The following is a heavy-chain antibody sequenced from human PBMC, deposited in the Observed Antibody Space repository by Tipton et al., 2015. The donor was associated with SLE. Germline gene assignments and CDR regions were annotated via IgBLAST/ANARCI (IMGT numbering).Heavy chain of an antibody. CDR3: ANQNWNYYF. J-gene: IGHJ4*02. D-gene: IGHD1-7*01. CDR1: GGTSRDYF. CDR2: VSHRGTT. V-gene: IGHV4-34*08. Sequence: TLSLTCAVYGGTSRDYFWSRIRQPPGKGLEWIGEVSHRGTTNYNPSFDSRVTISLDRFNNQFTLKMTSVTAADSAVYYCANQNWNYYFWGQGNLVTVSS.